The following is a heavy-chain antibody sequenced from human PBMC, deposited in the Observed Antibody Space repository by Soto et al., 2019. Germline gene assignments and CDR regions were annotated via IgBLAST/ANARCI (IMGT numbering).Heavy chain of an antibody. Sequence: ASVKVSCKASGYTFTSYDINWVRQATGQGLEWMGWMNPNSGNTGYAQKFQGRVTMTRNTSISTAYMELSSLRSEDTAVYYCARGVVVIFGVVIIVRGGYYFDYWGQGTLVTVSS. CDR2: MNPNSGNT. CDR1: GYTFTSYD. V-gene: IGHV1-8*01. CDR3: ARGVVVIFGVVIIVRGGYYFDY. D-gene: IGHD3-3*01. J-gene: IGHJ4*02.